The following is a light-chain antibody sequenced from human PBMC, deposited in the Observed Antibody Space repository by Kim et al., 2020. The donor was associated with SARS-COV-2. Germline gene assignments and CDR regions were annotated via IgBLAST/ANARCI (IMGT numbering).Light chain of an antibody. V-gene: IGKV3-20*01. CDR1: PCVSSSY. Sequence: WSPRDRAPLSGRASPCVSSSYLAWYQQKPGQAPRLLIYGASSRATGIPDRFSGSGSGTDFTLTISRLEPEDFAVYYCQQYGSSPYTFGQGTKLEI. J-gene: IGKJ2*01. CDR3: QQYGSSPYT. CDR2: GAS.